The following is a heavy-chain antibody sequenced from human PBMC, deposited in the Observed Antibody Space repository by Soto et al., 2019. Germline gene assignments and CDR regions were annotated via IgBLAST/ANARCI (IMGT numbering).Heavy chain of an antibody. D-gene: IGHD2-15*01. V-gene: IGHV3-30*18. J-gene: IGHJ6*02. CDR3: AKDRMGCSGGSCYPKAKYYYYGMDV. Sequence: GGSLRLSCAASGFTFSSYGMHWVRQAPGKGLEWVAVISYDGSNKYYADSVKGRFTISRDNSKNTLYLQMNSLRAEDTAVYYCAKDRMGCSGGSCYPKAKYYYYGMDVWGQGTTVTVSS. CDR2: ISYDGSNK. CDR1: GFTFSSYG.